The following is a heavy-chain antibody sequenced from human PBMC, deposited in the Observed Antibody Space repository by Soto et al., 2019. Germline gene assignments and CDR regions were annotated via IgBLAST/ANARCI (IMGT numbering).Heavy chain of an antibody. CDR1: GFAFDVHS. V-gene: IGHV3-21*01. CDR2: ITSHSVYI. D-gene: IGHD3-22*01. CDR3: ARWVSYDESGQYLRLVFDY. Sequence: PGGSLRLSCEASGFAFDVHSMNWVRQVPGRGLEWVASITSHSVYIWYADSVRGRFTISRDNAKNSVYLQLSGLRDDDTAVYYCARWVSYDESGQYLRLVFDYWGQGALVTVSS. J-gene: IGHJ4*02.